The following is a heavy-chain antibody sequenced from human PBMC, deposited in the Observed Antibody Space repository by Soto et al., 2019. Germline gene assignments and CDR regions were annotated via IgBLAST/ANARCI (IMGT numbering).Heavy chain of an antibody. CDR2: IYPGDSDT. V-gene: IGHV5-51*01. J-gene: IGHJ6*03. Sequence: GESLKICCKGSGYSFTTYWIGWVCQMPGKGLEWMGIIYPGDSDTRYSPSFQGQVTISADKSISTAYLQWSSLKASDTAMYYCARHYFGGDCYPPYYYYYYYMAVWGKGTTVTVSS. CDR1: GYSFTTYW. D-gene: IGHD2-21*01. CDR3: ARHYFGGDCYPPYYYYYYYMAV.